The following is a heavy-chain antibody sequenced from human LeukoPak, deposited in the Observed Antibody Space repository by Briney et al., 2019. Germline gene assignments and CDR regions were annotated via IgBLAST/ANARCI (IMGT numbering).Heavy chain of an antibody. CDR2: VFSSGNT. V-gene: IGHV4-4*08. CDR3: ARELYTNHDLLWFDP. D-gene: IGHD4-11*01. CDR1: GGSITSYY. J-gene: IGHJ5*02. Sequence: SETLSLTCTVSGGSITSYYWSWIRQPPGKGLEYIGYVFSSGNTNYNPSLTSRVTISLDTSKNQFSLKLRSVTAADTAVYYCARELYTNHDLLWFDPWGQGPWSPSPQ.